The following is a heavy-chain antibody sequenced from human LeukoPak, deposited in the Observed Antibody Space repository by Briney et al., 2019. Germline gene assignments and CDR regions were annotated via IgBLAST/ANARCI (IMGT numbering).Heavy chain of an antibody. Sequence: GGSLRLSCAASGFTFSSYAMSWVRQAPGKGLEWVSAISGSGGSTYYADSVKGRSTISRDNSKNTVYLQMNSLRAEDTAIYYCAKHSHDGSAPYYEVQLDYWGQGTLVTVSS. CDR1: GFTFSSYA. CDR3: AKHSHDGSAPYYEVQLDY. V-gene: IGHV3-23*01. D-gene: IGHD3-22*01. J-gene: IGHJ4*02. CDR2: ISGSGGST.